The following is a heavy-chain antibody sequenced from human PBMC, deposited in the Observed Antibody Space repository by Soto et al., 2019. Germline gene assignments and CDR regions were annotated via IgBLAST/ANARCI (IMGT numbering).Heavy chain of an antibody. CDR1: GFGFSSFA. V-gene: IGHV3-23*01. D-gene: IGHD3-10*01. CDR2: ISATGGLT. J-gene: IGHJ4*02. Sequence: LLESGGGFIQPGGSLRLACAASGFGFSSFAMSWVRQTPGRGLEWVSTISATGGLTYFADSVKGRFTISRDNSENTLHLQMNSLIAEDTAIYYCAKDQWFVSGPVFDDWGQGSLVTVSS. CDR3: AKDQWFVSGPVFDD.